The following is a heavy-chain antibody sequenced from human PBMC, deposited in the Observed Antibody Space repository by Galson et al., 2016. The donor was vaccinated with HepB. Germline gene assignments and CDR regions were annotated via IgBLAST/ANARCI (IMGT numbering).Heavy chain of an antibody. CDR2: IYSSGYT. CDR3: AKEFTY. CDR1: GGSIRSHY. Sequence: SETLSLTCTVSGGSIRSHYWSWIRQPAGKGLEWIGRIYSSGYTDYNPSLKSRVTLSLHPSNNQFSLKLTSVTAADTAVYYCAKEFTYWGQGALVTVSS. J-gene: IGHJ4*02. V-gene: IGHV4-4*07.